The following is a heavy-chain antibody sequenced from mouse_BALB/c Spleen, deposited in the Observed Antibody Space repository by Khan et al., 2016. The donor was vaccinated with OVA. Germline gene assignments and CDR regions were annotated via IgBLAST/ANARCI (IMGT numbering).Heavy chain of an antibody. Sequence: QVQLKQSGAELARPGASVKMSCKASGYTFTSYTIHWIKLRPGQGLEWIGAIYPGDGDTRYTQKFKGKATLTADKSSSTAYLQLSSLASEDSAVYYCARGGVYSGPFAY. V-gene: IGHV1-87*01. D-gene: IGHD1-1*02. CDR2: IYPGDGDT. CDR3: ARGGVYSGPFAY. J-gene: IGHJ3*01. CDR1: GYTFTSYT.